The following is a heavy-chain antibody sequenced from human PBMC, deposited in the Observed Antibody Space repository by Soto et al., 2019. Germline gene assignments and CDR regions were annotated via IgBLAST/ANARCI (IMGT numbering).Heavy chain of an antibody. CDR2: INHSGST. V-gene: IGHV4-34*01. J-gene: IGHJ3*02. CDR3: ARGHVVVVAACAFDI. D-gene: IGHD2-15*01. Sequence: QVQLQQWGAGLLKPSETLSLTCAVYGGSFSGYYWSWIRQPPGKGLECIGEINHSGSTNYNPSLKSRVTISVDTSKNQFSLKLSSVTAADTAVYYCARGHVVVVAACAFDIWGQGTMVTVSS. CDR1: GGSFSGYY.